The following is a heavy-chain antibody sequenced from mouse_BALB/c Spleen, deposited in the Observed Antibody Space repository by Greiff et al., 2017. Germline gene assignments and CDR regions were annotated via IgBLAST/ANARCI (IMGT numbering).Heavy chain of an antibody. CDR2: IRLKSNNYAT. V-gene: IGHV6-6*02. Sequence: EVKVEESGGGLVQPGGSMKLSCVASGFTFSNYRMNWVHQSPEKGLEWVAEIRLKSNNYATHYAESVKGRFTISRDDSKSSVYLQMNNLRAEDTGIYYCTSNWDDYWGQGTTLTVSS. J-gene: IGHJ2*01. CDR3: TSNWDDY. D-gene: IGHD4-1*02. CDR1: GFTFSNYR.